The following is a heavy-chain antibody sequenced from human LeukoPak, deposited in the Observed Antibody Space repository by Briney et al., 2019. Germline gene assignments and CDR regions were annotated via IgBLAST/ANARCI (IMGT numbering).Heavy chain of an antibody. D-gene: IGHD4-23*01. Sequence: PSETLSLTCTVSGGSINSYYWSWIRQPPGKGLEWIGSIYYTGSTYYNPSLKSRVTISVDTSKNQFSLKLSSVTAADTAVYYCARPHYGGNYGYYYYYMDVWGKGTTVTISS. V-gene: IGHV4-39*01. CDR3: ARPHYGGNYGYYYYYMDV. CDR1: GGSINSYY. J-gene: IGHJ6*03. CDR2: IYYTGST.